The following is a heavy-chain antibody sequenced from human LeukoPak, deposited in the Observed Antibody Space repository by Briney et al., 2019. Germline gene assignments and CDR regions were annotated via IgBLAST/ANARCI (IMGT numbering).Heavy chain of an antibody. D-gene: IGHD1-26*01. Sequence: GGSLRLSCAASGFTLSSYAMNWVRQAPGKGLEWVSYISSSSSTIYYADSVKGRFTISRDNAKNSLYLQMNSLRAEDTAVYYCARDMGATGSYDAFDIWGQGTMVTVSS. CDR1: GFTLSSYA. CDR2: ISSSSSTI. CDR3: ARDMGATGSYDAFDI. V-gene: IGHV3-48*01. J-gene: IGHJ3*02.